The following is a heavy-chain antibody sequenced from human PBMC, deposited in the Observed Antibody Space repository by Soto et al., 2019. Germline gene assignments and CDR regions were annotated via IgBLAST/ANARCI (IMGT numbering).Heavy chain of an antibody. J-gene: IGHJ6*02. CDR3: ARTWRWNGLEYGLDV. Sequence: QVQLVQSGAEVKKPGASVKISCKASGYTLNTYDLHWVRQATGQSLEWMGRITAANDDTKYSQKLQGRVTSSCDTSENRGYLEMDGLRSADTAVYYCARTWRWNGLEYGLDVCGHVTTVSV. V-gene: IGHV1-3*01. CDR2: ITAANDDT. CDR1: GYTLNTYD. D-gene: IGHD1-1*01.